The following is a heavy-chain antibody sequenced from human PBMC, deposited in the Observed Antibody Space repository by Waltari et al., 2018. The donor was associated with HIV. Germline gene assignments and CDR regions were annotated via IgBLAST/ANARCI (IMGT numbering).Heavy chain of an antibody. V-gene: IGHV1-69*01. CDR3: ARAARPAPGLLHGYSGYGFWFDP. Sequence: SSYAISWVRQAPGQGLEWMGGIIPIFGTANYAQKFQGRVTITADESTSTAYMELSSLRSEDTAVYYCARAARPAPGLLHGYSGYGFWFDPWGQGTLVTVSS. J-gene: IGHJ5*02. CDR1: SSYA. D-gene: IGHD5-12*01. CDR2: IIPIFGTA.